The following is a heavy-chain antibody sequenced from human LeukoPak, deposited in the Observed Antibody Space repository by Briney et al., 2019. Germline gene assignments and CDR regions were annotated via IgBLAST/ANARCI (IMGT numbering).Heavy chain of an antibody. D-gene: IGHD1-1*01. J-gene: IGHJ4*02. CDR3: ARDIATVQHQD. CDR1: GYTFTNYG. Sequence: ASVKVSCKTSGYTFTNYGISWVRQAPGQGLEWMGWISGYNGKTNYVQKFRGRVAMTADTSTSTVYMELRSLRSDGTAVYYCARDIATVQHQDWGQGTLVTVSS. V-gene: IGHV1-18*01. CDR2: ISGYNGKT.